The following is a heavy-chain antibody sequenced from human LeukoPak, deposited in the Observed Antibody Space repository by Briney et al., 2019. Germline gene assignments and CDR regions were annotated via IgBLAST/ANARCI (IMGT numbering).Heavy chain of an antibody. CDR3: ARDGSTQFDY. CDR1: GGSFSGYY. D-gene: IGHD1-1*01. J-gene: IGHJ4*02. CDR2: IYTSGST. V-gene: IGHV4-4*07. Sequence: SETLSLTCAVYGGSFSGYYWSWIRQPAGKGLEWIGRIYTSGSTNYNPSLKSRVTISVDTSKNQFSLKLSSVTAADTAVYYCARDGSTQFDYWGQGTLVTVSS.